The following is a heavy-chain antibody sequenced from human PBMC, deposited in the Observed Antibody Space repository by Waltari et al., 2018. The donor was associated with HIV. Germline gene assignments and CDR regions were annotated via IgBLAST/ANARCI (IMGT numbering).Heavy chain of an antibody. CDR1: GGTFSSYA. J-gene: IGHJ4*02. CDR3: ARDVLIDGYNPSGYFDY. D-gene: IGHD2-8*01. V-gene: IGHV1-69*01. Sequence: QVQLVQSGAEVKKPGSSVKVSCKASGGTFSSYAISWVRQAPGQGLEWMGGIIPIFGTANYAQKFQGRVTITADESTSTAYMELSSLRSEDTAVYYCARDVLIDGYNPSGYFDYWGQGTLVTVSS. CDR2: IIPIFGTA.